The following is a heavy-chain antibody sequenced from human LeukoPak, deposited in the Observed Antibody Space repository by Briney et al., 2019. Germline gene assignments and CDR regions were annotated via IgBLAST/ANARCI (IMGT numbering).Heavy chain of an antibody. V-gene: IGHV3-23*01. Sequence: PGGPLRLSCAASGFTFTTFAMTWVRQAPGKGLEWVSAISGSGGTTYYADSVKGRFTISRDNSKDTLYLQIHSLRVEDTAVYYCAKDRGYWGQGTLVTVSS. CDR1: GFTFTTFA. CDR3: AKDRGY. CDR2: ISGSGGTT. J-gene: IGHJ4*02.